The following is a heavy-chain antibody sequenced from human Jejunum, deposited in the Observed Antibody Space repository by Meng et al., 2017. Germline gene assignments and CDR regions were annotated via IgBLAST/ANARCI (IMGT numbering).Heavy chain of an antibody. Sequence: QVQLVQSGSELKKPGASVKVSCKASGYSFTNNAINWVRQAPGQGLEWMGWINTNPGNPTYAQGFTGRFVFSLDTSVSTAYLQISNLKAEDTAVYYCARANVPRPYDSWGQGTLVTVSS. CDR1: GYSFTNNA. CDR3: ARANVPRPYDS. D-gene: IGHD6-6*01. J-gene: IGHJ4*02. V-gene: IGHV7-4-1*02. CDR2: INTNPGNP.